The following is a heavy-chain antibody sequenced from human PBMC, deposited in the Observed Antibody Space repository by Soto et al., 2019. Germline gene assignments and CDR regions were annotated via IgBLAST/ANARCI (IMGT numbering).Heavy chain of an antibody. Sequence: QVQLQESGPGLVKPSGTLSLTCAVSGDSISSPKWWTWLRQPPGKGLEWIGDLLHGGTTNYNPSLKRRVTLSVDTSQNQFSLPLTSVTAADTAIYYCAYSTGWYRHDVWGQGTAVTVSS. CDR3: AYSTGWYRHDV. CDR2: LLHGGTT. J-gene: IGHJ3*01. D-gene: IGHD6-19*01. CDR1: GDSISSPKW. V-gene: IGHV4-4*02.